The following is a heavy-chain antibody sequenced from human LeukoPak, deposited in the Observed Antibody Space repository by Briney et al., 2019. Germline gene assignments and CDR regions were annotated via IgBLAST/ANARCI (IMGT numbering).Heavy chain of an antibody. D-gene: IGHD3-10*01. Sequence: ASVKVSCKASGYTFTSYYMHWVREAPGQGLEWMGIINPSGGSTSYAQKFQGRVTMTRDTSTSTVYMELSSLRSEDTAVYYCARGLPQRGFGELNPYYYYGMDVWGQGTTVTVSS. CDR1: GYTFTSYY. J-gene: IGHJ6*02. V-gene: IGHV1-46*01. CDR3: ARGLPQRGFGELNPYYYYGMDV. CDR2: INPSGGST.